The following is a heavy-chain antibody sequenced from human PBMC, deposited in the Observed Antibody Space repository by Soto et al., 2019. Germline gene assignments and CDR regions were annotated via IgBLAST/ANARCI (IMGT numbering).Heavy chain of an antibody. D-gene: IGHD3-16*01. CDR1: GGAISGRY. J-gene: IGHJ5*01. V-gene: IGHV4-59*11. CDR2: IYSTGSA. Sequence: SETLSPTCTVSGGAISGRYWSWVRQPPGKGLQWIGYIYSTGSANYNPSLKSRVTISIDTSRNQFFLSLTSVTAADKAVYYCVRGGSWYDSWGQGTLVTVYS. CDR3: VRGGSWYDS.